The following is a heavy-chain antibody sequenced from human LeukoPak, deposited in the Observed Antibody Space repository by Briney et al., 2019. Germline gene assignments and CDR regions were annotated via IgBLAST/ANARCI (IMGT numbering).Heavy chain of an antibody. CDR2: IKQDGSEK. Sequence: GGSLRLSCAASGFNVSSNEMSWVRQAPGKGLEWVANIKQDGSEKYYVDSVKGRFTISRDNAKNSLYLQMNSLRAEDTAVYYCAKNWGSLDYWGPGTLVTVSS. V-gene: IGHV3-7*01. CDR1: GFNVSSNE. CDR3: AKNWGSLDY. D-gene: IGHD7-27*01. J-gene: IGHJ4*02.